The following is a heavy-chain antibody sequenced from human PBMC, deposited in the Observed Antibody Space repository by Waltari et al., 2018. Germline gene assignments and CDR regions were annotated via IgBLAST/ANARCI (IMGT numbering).Heavy chain of an antibody. Sequence: VQLVQSGAEVKKPGSSVKVSCKASGGTFSSYAISWLRQAPGQGLEWMGRVDPEDGETIYAEKFQGRVTITADTSTDTAYMELSSLRSEDTAVYYCATDWAILTGPMPDFQHWGQGTLVTVSS. J-gene: IGHJ1*01. D-gene: IGHD3-9*01. V-gene: IGHV1-69-2*01. CDR2: VDPEDGET. CDR1: GGTFSSYA. CDR3: ATDWAILTGPMPDFQH.